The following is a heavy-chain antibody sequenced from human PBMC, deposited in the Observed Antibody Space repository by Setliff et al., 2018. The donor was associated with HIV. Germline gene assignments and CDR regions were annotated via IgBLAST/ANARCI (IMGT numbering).Heavy chain of an antibody. J-gene: IGHJ3*02. CDR1: GLPFSYAW. CDR3: ARDDSNGNTDAFDI. Sequence: GGSLRLSCVASGLPFSYAWLSWVRQAPGKGLEWVADIKQDGSRAYYMDSVKGRFTISRDNPKNSLYLQMTSLRAEDTAVYYCARDDSNGNTDAFDIWGQGTTVTVSS. V-gene: IGHV3-7*04. CDR2: IKQDGSRA. D-gene: IGHD5-18*01.